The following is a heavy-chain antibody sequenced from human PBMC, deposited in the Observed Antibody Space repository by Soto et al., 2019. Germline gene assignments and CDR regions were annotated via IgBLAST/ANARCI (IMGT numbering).Heavy chain of an antibody. J-gene: IGHJ4*02. Sequence: GASVKVSCKASGYTVTSYGFSWVRQAPGQGLEWMGWINTYSGNTDYAQKFQGRVTMTTDTSTSTAYMGLRSLRSDDTAVYYCAREEGTYFDYWGQGTLVTVSS. CDR2: INTYSGNT. D-gene: IGHD3-10*01. V-gene: IGHV1-18*01. CDR1: GYTVTSYG. CDR3: AREEGTYFDY.